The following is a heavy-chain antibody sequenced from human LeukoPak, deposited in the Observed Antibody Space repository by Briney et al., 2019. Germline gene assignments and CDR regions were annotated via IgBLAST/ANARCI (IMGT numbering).Heavy chain of an antibody. V-gene: IGHV1-69*04. D-gene: IGHD3-16*02. CDR1: GGTFSSYA. J-gene: IGHJ4*02. CDR3: ARWILGDLSSSFDY. Sequence: ASVKVSCKASGGTFSSYAISWVRQAPGQGLEWMGRIIPILGIANYAQKFQGRVTITADKSTSTAYMELSSLRSEDTAVYYCARWILGDLSSSFDYWGQGTLVTVSS. CDR2: IIPILGIA.